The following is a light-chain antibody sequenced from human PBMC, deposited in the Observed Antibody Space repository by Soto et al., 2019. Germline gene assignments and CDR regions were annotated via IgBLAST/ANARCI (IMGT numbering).Light chain of an antibody. CDR3: IQPLQTPRT. Sequence: DIVMTQSPLSLPVTPGEPASISCRSSQSLLHSNGYNYLDWYLQKPGQSPQLLIYLGSNRAAGVPDRFSGSRSGTDITLTISRVEAEEVEVYYYIQPLQTPRTFSPGTRVDIK. CDR2: LGS. J-gene: IGKJ3*01. CDR1: QSLLHSNGYNY. V-gene: IGKV2-28*01.